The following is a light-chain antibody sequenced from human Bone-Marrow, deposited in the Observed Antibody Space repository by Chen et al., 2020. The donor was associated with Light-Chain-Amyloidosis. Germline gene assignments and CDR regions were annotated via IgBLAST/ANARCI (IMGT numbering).Light chain of an antibody. Sequence: SYELTQPPSVPVSPGQTARITRPGDDLPTKYAYWYQQKPGHAPVLVIHRDTERPSGISERFSGSSSGTTATLTISGVQAEDEADYHCQSADSSGTYEVIFGGGTKLTVL. J-gene: IGLJ2*01. V-gene: IGLV3-25*03. CDR2: RDT. CDR3: QSADSSGTYEVI. CDR1: DLPTKY.